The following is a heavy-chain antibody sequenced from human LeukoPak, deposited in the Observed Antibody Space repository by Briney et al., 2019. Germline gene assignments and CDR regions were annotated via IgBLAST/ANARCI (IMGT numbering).Heavy chain of an antibody. J-gene: IGHJ5*02. D-gene: IGHD5-18*01. CDR2: IKQDGSEI. Sequence: PGGSLRLSCAASGFTFSNAWMSWVRQAPGKGLEWVANIKQDGSEIYYVDSVKGRFTISRDNAKNSLYLQMNSLRAEDTAIYHCARVLGYGWFDPWGQGTLVTVSS. CDR3: ARVLGYGWFDP. CDR1: GFTFSNAW. V-gene: IGHV3-7*01.